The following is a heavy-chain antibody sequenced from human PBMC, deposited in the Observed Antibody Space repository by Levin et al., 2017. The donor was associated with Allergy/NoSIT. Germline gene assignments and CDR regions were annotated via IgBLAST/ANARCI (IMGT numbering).Heavy chain of an antibody. J-gene: IGHJ4*02. Sequence: KISCKASGGTFSSYAISWVRQAPGQGLEWMGGIIPIFGTANYAQKFQGRVTITADESTSTAYMELSSLRSEDTAVYYCARSKPSTVTTWDYWGQGTLVTVSS. CDR2: IIPIFGTA. CDR3: ARSKPSTVTTWDY. V-gene: IGHV1-69*01. CDR1: GGTFSSYA. D-gene: IGHD4-17*01.